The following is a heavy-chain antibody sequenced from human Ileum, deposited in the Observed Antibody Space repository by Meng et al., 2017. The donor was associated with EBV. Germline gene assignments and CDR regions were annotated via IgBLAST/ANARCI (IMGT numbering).Heavy chain of an antibody. J-gene: IGHJ4*02. CDR2: INPSEGT. CDR1: GVSFTDYY. Sequence: QGPLRQWVAGLLDPSSPLSLAWSVYGVSFTDYYWTWIRQPPGKGLEWIGEINPSEGTNYNPSLKSRVTISVDTSKNQFSLKMNSLTAADTAIYYCARRGSYGGGCDYWGQGALVTVSS. D-gene: IGHD1-26*01. V-gene: IGHV4-34*01. CDR3: ARRGSYGGGCDY.